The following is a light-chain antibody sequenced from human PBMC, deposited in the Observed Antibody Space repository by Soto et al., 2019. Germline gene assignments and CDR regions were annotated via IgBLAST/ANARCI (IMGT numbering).Light chain of an antibody. Sequence: EIVLTQSPGSLSLSPGERATLSCRASQTVSSSYLAWYQHKPGQAPRLLLYAASSRATGIPDRFSGSGSGTDFTLTISRLDPEDFAIYYCQQYGTSPPWTFGQGTKVDIK. J-gene: IGKJ1*01. V-gene: IGKV3-20*01. CDR2: AAS. CDR3: QQYGTSPPWT. CDR1: QTVSSSY.